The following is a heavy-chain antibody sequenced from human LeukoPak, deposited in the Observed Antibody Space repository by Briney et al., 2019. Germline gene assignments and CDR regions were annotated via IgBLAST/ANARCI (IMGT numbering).Heavy chain of an antibody. J-gene: IGHJ4*02. Sequence: SSVPVSYQPSGCTFSNYAIRWLHPAPGRGVAWMGRIIPILGIANYAQKFQGRVTITADNSTSTAYMELSSLRSEDTAVYYCASDYYGSGSHPDYWGQGTLVTVSS. V-gene: IGHV1-69*04. CDR2: IIPILGIA. CDR1: GCTFSNYA. CDR3: ASDYYGSGSHPDY. D-gene: IGHD3-10*01.